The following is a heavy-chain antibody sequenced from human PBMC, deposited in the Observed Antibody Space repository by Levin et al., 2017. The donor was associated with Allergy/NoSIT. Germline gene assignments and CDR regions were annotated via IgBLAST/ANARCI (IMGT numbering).Heavy chain of an antibody. D-gene: IGHD6-19*01. Sequence: GESLKISCAASGFTFSSYSMNWVRQAPGKGLEWVSSISSSSSYIYYADSVKGRFTISRDNAKNSLYLQMNSLRAEDTAVYYCARGRAGIAVAGAYFDYWGQGTLVTVSS. CDR3: ARGRAGIAVAGAYFDY. CDR1: GFTFSSYS. V-gene: IGHV3-21*01. CDR2: ISSSSSYI. J-gene: IGHJ4*02.